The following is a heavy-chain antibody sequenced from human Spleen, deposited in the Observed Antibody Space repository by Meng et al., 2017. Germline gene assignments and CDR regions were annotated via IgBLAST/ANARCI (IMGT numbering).Heavy chain of an antibody. D-gene: IGHD3-3*01. CDR1: GFTVSSNY. V-gene: IGHV3-66*02. CDR2: IYSGGNT. J-gene: IGHJ4*02. Sequence: GESLKISCAASGFTVSSNYMSWVRQAPGKGLEWVSVIYSGGNTYYADSVKGRFTISRDNAKNTLYLQMNSLRAEDTAVYYCARDLAWVLFDYWGQGALVTVSS. CDR3: ARDLAWVLFDY.